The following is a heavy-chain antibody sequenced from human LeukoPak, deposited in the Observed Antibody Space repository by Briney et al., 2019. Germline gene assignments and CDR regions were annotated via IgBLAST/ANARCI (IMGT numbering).Heavy chain of an antibody. D-gene: IGHD4-23*01. J-gene: IGHJ3*02. CDR1: GGSISSGDYY. V-gene: IGHV4-30-4*08. CDR2: IYYSGST. Sequence: SETLSLTXTVSGGSISSGDYYWSWMRQPPGKGLEWIGYIYYSGSTYYNPSLKSRVTISVDTSKNQFSLKLSSVTAADTAVYYCAREPTVVTGAFDIWGQGTMVTVSS. CDR3: AREPTVVTGAFDI.